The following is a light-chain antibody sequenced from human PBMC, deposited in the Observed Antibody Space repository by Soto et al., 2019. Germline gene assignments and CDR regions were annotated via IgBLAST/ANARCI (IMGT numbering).Light chain of an antibody. Sequence: LTPPPCTLSLSPGEGATLCSSVSQSVSSSYLAWYQQKPGQAPRLLIYGASSRATGISVRFSGSGSGSDFTLTITRLEPEDFAVYYCQQYGSSSITFGQGTRLEIK. CDR2: GAS. CDR1: QSVSSSY. J-gene: IGKJ5*01. CDR3: QQYGSSSIT. V-gene: IGKV3-20*01.